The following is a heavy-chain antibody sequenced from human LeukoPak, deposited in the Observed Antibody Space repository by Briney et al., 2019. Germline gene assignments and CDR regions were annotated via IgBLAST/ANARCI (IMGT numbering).Heavy chain of an antibody. CDR2: IYYSGST. Sequence: SETLSLTCTVSGGSIRSSYYYWGWIRQPPGKGLEWIGFIYYSGSTNYNPSLKSRVSLSVDTSKNQFSLKLTSVTAADTAVYYCARGGGIRDYYSMDVWGQGTTVTVSS. CDR3: ARGGGIRDYYSMDV. CDR1: GGSIRSSYYY. D-gene: IGHD1-14*01. J-gene: IGHJ6*02. V-gene: IGHV4-61*05.